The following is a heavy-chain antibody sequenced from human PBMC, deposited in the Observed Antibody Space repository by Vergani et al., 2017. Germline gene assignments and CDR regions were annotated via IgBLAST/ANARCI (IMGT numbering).Heavy chain of an antibody. CDR3: ARWGPYCSGGSCYSDYYYGMDV. V-gene: IGHV1-2*02. CDR1: GYTFTGYY. D-gene: IGHD2-15*01. Sequence: QVQLVQSGAEVKKPGASVKVSCKASGYTFTGYYMHWVRQAPGQGLEWMGWINPNSGGTNYAQKFQGRVTMTRDTSISTAYMELSRLRSDDTAVYYCARWGPYCSGGSCYSDYYYGMDVWGQGTTVTVSS. J-gene: IGHJ6*02. CDR2: INPNSGGT.